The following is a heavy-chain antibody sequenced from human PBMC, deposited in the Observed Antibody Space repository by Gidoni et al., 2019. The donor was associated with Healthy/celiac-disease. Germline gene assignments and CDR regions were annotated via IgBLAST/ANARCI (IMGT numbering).Heavy chain of an antibody. CDR1: GFTFSSYA. J-gene: IGHJ4*02. V-gene: IGHV3-23*01. CDR3: AKASGYSYYDSSGPFDY. D-gene: IGHD3-22*01. CDR2: ISGSGGST. Sequence: EVQLLESGGGLVQPGGSLRPSCAASGFTFSSYAMSWVRQAPGKGLEWVSAISGSGGSTYYADSVKGRFTISRDNSKNTLYLQMNSLRAEDTAVYYCAKASGYSYYDSSGPFDYWGQGTLVTVSS.